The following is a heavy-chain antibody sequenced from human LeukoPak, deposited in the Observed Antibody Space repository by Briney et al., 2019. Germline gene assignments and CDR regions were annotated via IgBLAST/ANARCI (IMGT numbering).Heavy chain of an antibody. J-gene: IGHJ4*02. Sequence: SETLSLTCTVSGGSISSYYWSWIRQPAGKGLEWIGRIYTSGSTNYNPSLKSRVTMSVDTSKNQFSLKLSPVTAADTAVYYCAREATPSKYSSSWYMFDYSGQGTLVTVSS. V-gene: IGHV4-4*07. D-gene: IGHD6-13*01. CDR3: AREATPSKYSSSWYMFDY. CDR2: IYTSGST. CDR1: GGSISSYY.